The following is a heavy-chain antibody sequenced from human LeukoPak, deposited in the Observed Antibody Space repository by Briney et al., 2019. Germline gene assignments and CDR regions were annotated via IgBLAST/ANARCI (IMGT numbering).Heavy chain of an antibody. J-gene: IGHJ4*02. D-gene: IGHD3-22*01. Sequence: GGSLRLSCAASGFTFSSYAMHWVRQAPGKGLEYVSAISSNGGSTYYANSVKGRFTISRDNSKNTPYLQMGSLRAEDMAVYYCATSKGYYYDSSGYPPDYWGQGILVTVSS. CDR2: ISSNGGST. V-gene: IGHV3-64*01. CDR1: GFTFSSYA. CDR3: ATSKGYYYDSSGYPPDY.